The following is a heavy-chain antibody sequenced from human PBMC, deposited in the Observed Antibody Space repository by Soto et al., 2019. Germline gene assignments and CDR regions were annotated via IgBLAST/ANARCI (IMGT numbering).Heavy chain of an antibody. CDR2: MYFSGRT. CDR1: GVSISDTHC. J-gene: IGHJ4*02. Sequence: QVQLQESGPGPVRPSETLSLICSVSGVSISDTHCWGWIRQPPGKGLEWVGSMYFSGRTYYNPSLQSRVTISVDSSKNHFSLQLSSVTAADTAIYYCATNSDSHGLYFLHCGQGTLATVSS. CDR3: ATNSDSHGLYFLH. D-gene: IGHD3-22*01. V-gene: IGHV4-39*01.